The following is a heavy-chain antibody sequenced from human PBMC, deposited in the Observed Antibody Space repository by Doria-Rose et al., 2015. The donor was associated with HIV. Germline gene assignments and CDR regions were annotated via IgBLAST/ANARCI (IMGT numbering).Heavy chain of an antibody. CDR3: VRDIEYTGSYFYFDY. J-gene: IGHJ4*02. Sequence: ANTDHDGSHKSYVDSVKGRFTISRDNTKNSLYLQMSSLRAEDTAVYYCVRDIEYTGSYFYFDYWGQGTLVTVS. V-gene: IGHV3-7*03. D-gene: IGHD1-26*01. CDR2: TDHDGSHK.